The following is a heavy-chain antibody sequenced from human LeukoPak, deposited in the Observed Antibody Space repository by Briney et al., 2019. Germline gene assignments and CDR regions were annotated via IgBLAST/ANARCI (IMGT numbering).Heavy chain of an antibody. J-gene: IGHJ4*02. CDR2: INAGNGNT. V-gene: IGHV1-3*01. Sequence: VASVKVSCKASGYTFTSYAMHWVRQAPGQRLEWMGWINAGNGNTKYSQKFQGRVTITRDTSASTAYMELSSLRSEDTAVYYCAREEKYYYGSGSYYDYWGQGTLVTVSS. CDR3: AREEKYYYGSGSYYDY. CDR1: GYTFTSYA. D-gene: IGHD3-10*01.